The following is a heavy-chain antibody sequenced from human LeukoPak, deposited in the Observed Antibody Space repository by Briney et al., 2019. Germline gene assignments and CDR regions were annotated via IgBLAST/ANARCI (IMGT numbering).Heavy chain of an antibody. CDR1: GFTFSSYW. J-gene: IGHJ3*02. V-gene: IGHV3-7*03. Sequence: PGGSLRLSCAASGFTFSSYWMSWVRQAPGKGLEWVANIKQDGSEKYYVDSVKGRFTISRDNAKNSLSLQMNSLRAEDTAVYYCVRDDSFDAFDIWGQGTMVTVSS. CDR2: IKQDGSEK. CDR3: VRDDSFDAFDI. D-gene: IGHD3-3*01.